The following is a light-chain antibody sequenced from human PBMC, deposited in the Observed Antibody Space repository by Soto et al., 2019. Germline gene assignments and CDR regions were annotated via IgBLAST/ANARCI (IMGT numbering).Light chain of an antibody. CDR1: QSVSSN. CDR2: DAS. CDR3: QQYTNWWT. J-gene: IGKJ1*01. V-gene: IGKV3-15*01. Sequence: EIVMTQSPATLSVSPGERATLSCRASQSVSSNLAWYQQKPGQAPMLLIYDASTRATDTPARFSGSGSGTEFTLTISSLQSEDFAFYYCQQYTNWWTFGQGTKVEIK.